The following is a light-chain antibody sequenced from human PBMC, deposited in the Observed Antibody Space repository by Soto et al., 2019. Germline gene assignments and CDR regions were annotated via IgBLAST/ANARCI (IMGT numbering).Light chain of an antibody. CDR3: QCYDSSLSVL. CDR1: SSNIGAGYD. CDR2: GNV. J-gene: IGLJ2*01. Sequence: QAVVTQPPSVSGAPGQGVTISCTGSSSNIGAGYDVHWYQQLPGTSPRLVIYGNVNRPSGVPDRFSGSKSGTSASLAITGLQAEDEADYYCQCYDSSLSVLYGGGTKLTVL. V-gene: IGLV1-40*01.